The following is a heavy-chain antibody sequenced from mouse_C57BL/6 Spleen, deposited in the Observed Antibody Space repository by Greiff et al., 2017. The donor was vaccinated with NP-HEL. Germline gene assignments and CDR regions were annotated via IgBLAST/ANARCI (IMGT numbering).Heavy chain of an antibody. D-gene: IGHD1-1*01. Sequence: VQLQQSGAELARPGASVKLSCKASGYTFTSYGISWVKQRTGQGLEWIGEIYPRSGNTYYNEKFKGKATLTADKSSSTAYMELRSLTSEDSAVYFCARGITTVVAKYAMDYWGQGTSVTVSS. CDR3: ARGITTVVAKYAMDY. CDR1: GYTFTSYG. J-gene: IGHJ4*01. V-gene: IGHV1-81*01. CDR2: IYPRSGNT.